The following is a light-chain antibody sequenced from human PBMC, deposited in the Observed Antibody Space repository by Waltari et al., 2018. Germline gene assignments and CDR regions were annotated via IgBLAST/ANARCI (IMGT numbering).Light chain of an antibody. CDR1: SIDVGSSNL. Sequence: QSALTQPASVSGSPGQSITISCTGTSIDVGSSNLSSRYQHHPGKAPKLLIYGGNKRPSGVSNRFSGSKSGNTASLTISGLQAEDEADYYCCSYAGASTVVFGGGTRVTVL. CDR2: GGN. CDR3: CSYAGASTVV. V-gene: IGLV2-23*01. J-gene: IGLJ2*01.